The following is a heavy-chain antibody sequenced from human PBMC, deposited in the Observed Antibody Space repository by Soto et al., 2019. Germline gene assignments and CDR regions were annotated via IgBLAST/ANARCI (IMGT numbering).Heavy chain of an antibody. J-gene: IGHJ4*02. D-gene: IGHD5-18*01. Sequence: ASVKVSGKASGYTFNTYSISWVRQAPGQGLEWMGWISGYNGDTHYAQKFQGRVTMTTDTSTSTAYMELRSLRSDDTAMYYCARENVLSYVDTAMVDYFDYWGQGTLVTVSS. CDR2: ISGYNGDT. CDR1: GYTFNTYS. CDR3: ARENVLSYVDTAMVDYFDY. V-gene: IGHV1-18*01.